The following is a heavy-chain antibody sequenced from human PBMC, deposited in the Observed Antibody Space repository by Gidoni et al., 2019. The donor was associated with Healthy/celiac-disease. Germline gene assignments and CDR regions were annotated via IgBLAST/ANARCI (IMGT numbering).Heavy chain of an antibody. CDR2: INPNSGGT. Sequence: QVQLVQSGAEVTKPGASVKVSCTASGYTFTGYYMPWVRQAPGQGLEWMGWINPNSGGTNYAQKFQGRVTMTRDTSISTAYMELSRLRSDDTAVYYCARDQVVVVPAAAQYYYYGMDVWGQGTTVTVSS. J-gene: IGHJ6*02. CDR1: GYTFTGYY. V-gene: IGHV1-2*02. D-gene: IGHD2-2*01. CDR3: ARDQVVVVPAAAQYYYYGMDV.